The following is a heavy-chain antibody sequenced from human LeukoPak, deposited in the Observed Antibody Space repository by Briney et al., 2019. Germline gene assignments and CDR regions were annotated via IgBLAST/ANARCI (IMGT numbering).Heavy chain of an antibody. J-gene: IGHJ5*02. CDR1: GFTFSSYG. V-gene: IGHV3-30*02. CDR3: ARLGELHSLWWFDP. Sequence: PGGSLRLSCAASGFTFSSYGMHWVRQAPGKGLEWVAFIRYDGSNKYYADSVKGRFTISRDNAKSSLYLQMNSLRAEDTAVYYCARLGELHSLWWFDPWGQGTLVTVSS. CDR2: IRYDGSNK. D-gene: IGHD1-26*01.